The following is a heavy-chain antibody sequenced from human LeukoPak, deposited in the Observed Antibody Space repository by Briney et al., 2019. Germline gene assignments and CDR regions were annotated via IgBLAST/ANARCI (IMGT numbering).Heavy chain of an antibody. Sequence: GGSLRLSCAASGFRFSSYVMSWVRQAPGKGLEYVSSIDGSDGASYYADSVKGRFTISRDNSKNTLFLRMNSLRVEDTAVYCARVDSGNYDYWGQGTLLTVSS. CDR1: GFRFSSYV. CDR2: IDGSDGAS. CDR3: ARVDSGNYDY. D-gene: IGHD1-26*01. V-gene: IGHV3-23*01. J-gene: IGHJ4*02.